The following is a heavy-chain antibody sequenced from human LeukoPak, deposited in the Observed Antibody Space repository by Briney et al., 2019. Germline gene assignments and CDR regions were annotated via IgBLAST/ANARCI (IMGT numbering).Heavy chain of an antibody. V-gene: IGHV1-2*02. CDR2: INPNSGGT. J-gene: IGHJ6*03. D-gene: IGHD3-10*01. Sequence: ASVKVSRKASGYTFTGYYMHWVRQAPGQGLEWMGWINPNSGGTNYAQKFQGGVTMTRDTSISTAYMELSRLRSDDTAVYYCARERSGSSFYYYYMDVWGKGTTVTISS. CDR3: ARERSGSSFYYYYMDV. CDR1: GYTFTGYY.